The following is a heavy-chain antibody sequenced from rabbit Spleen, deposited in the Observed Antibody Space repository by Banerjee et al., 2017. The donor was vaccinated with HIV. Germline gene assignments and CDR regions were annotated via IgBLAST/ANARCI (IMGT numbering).Heavy chain of an antibody. D-gene: IGHD8-1*01. CDR3: ARDTASSFSSYGMDL. CDR1: GFSFSNRYY. Sequence: QSLEESGGDLVKPGASLTLTCTASGFSFSNRYYICWVRQAPGKGLEWIACIYAANSGDTYYASWAKGRFTISKTSSTTVTLQMTSLTAADTATYFCARDTASSFSSYGMDLWGPGTLVTVS. V-gene: IGHV1S40*01. CDR2: IYAANSGDT. J-gene: IGHJ6*01.